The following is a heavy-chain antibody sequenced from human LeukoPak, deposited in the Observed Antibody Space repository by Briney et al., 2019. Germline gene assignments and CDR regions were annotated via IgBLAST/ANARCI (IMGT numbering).Heavy chain of an antibody. Sequence: SETLSFTCTVSGGSISSGGYYWSWIRQHPGTGLEWIGFIYYSGSTNYNPSLKSRVTISVDTSKNQFSLKLSSVTAADTAVYYCARGRYCSSTSCYTPRYYYYYYGMDVWGQGTTVTVSS. J-gene: IGHJ6*02. CDR2: IYYSGST. CDR3: ARGRYCSSTSCYTPRYYYYYYGMDV. V-gene: IGHV4-31*03. D-gene: IGHD2-2*02. CDR1: GGSISSGGYY.